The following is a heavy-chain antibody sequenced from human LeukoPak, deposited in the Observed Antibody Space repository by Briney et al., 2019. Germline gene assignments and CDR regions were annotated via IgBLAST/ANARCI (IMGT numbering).Heavy chain of an antibody. CDR3: AKGDGSGSYYASDWFDP. V-gene: IGHV3-23*01. D-gene: IGHD3-10*01. Sequence: GGSLRLSCAASGFTFSSYAMGWVRQAPGKGLEWVSAISGSGGSTYYADSVKGRFTISRDNSKNTLYLQMNSLRAEDTAVYYCAKGDGSGSYYASDWFDPWGQGTLVTVSS. CDR1: GFTFSSYA. J-gene: IGHJ5*02. CDR2: ISGSGGST.